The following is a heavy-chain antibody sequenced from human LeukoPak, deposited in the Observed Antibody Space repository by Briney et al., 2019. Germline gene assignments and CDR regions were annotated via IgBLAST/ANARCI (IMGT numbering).Heavy chain of an antibody. J-gene: IGHJ5*02. CDR2: IYHSGST. Sequence: SETLSLTCAVSGGSISSGGYSWSWIRQPPGKRLEWIGYIYHSGSTYYNPSLKSRVTISVDRSKNQFSLKLSSVTAADTAVYYCARASRPGAYWFDPWGQGTLVTVSS. CDR1: GGSISSGGYS. CDR3: ARASRPGAYWFDP. V-gene: IGHV4-30-2*01. D-gene: IGHD1-26*01.